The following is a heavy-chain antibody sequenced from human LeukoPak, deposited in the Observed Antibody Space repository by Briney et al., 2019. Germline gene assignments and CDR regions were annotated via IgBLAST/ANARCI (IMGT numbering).Heavy chain of an antibody. CDR2: IYYSGST. J-gene: IGHJ4*02. CDR3: ARAGYAIPFDY. V-gene: IGHV4-59*01. CDR1: GGSISSYY. D-gene: IGHD2-2*01. Sequence: SETLSLTCTVSGGSISSYYWSWIRQPPGKGLEWIGYIYYSGSTNYNPSLKSRATISVDTSKNQFSLKLSSVTAADTAVYYCARAGYAIPFDYWGQGTLVTVSS.